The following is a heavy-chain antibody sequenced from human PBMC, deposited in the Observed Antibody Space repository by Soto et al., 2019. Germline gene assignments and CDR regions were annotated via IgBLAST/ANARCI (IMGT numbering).Heavy chain of an antibody. Sequence: EVQLLESGGGLVQPGGSLSLSCEASGFTFINFWMSWVRQAPGKGLEWVSNIKQDGSEKNYLDSVKGRFIISRDNAKNSLSLQMNGLRAEDTAVYYCATNTVTKVDDFWGQGTLVTVSS. V-gene: IGHV3-7*03. J-gene: IGHJ4*02. CDR1: GFTFINFW. CDR3: ATNTVTKVDDF. CDR2: IKQDGSEK. D-gene: IGHD4-17*01.